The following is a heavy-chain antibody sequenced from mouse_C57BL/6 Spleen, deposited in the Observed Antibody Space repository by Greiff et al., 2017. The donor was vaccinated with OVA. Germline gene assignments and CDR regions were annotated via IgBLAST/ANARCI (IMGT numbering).Heavy chain of an antibody. CDR3: ARSGQLRPGFAY. Sequence: QVQLQQSGAELVRPGTSVKVSCKASGYAFTNYLIEWVKQRPGQGLEWIGVINPGSGGTNYNGKFKGKATLTAYKSSSTAYMQLSSLTSEDSAVYFCARSGQLRPGFAYWGQGTLVTVSA. CDR1: GYAFTNYL. V-gene: IGHV1-54*01. D-gene: IGHD3-2*02. CDR2: INPGSGGT. J-gene: IGHJ3*01.